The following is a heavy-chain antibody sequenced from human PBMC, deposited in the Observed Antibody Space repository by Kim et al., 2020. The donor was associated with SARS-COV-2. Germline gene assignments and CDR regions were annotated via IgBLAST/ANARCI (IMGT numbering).Heavy chain of an antibody. CDR1: GYTFTGYY. Sequence: ASVKVSCKASGYTFTGYYVHWVRQAPGQGLEWVGWINPNSGDTMYAQKFQGRVTLTRHTSISTAYMELIRLRSDDTAVYFCAREVTPTADSFDYWGLGTLVTVSS. CDR2: INPNSGDT. J-gene: IGHJ4*02. CDR3: AREVTPTADSFDY. D-gene: IGHD2-21*02. V-gene: IGHV1-2*02.